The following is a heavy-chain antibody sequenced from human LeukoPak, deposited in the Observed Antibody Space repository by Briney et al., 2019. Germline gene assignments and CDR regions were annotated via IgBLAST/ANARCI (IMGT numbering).Heavy chain of an antibody. CDR1: GFTFDDYA. CDR2: ISWNSGSI. CDR3: APKGRNDAFDI. V-gene: IGHV3-9*03. J-gene: IGHJ3*02. Sequence: GGSLRLSCAASGFTFDDYAMHWVRQAPGKGLEWVSGISWNSGSIGYADSVKGRFTISRDNAKNSLYLQMNSLRAEDMALYYCAPKGRNDAFDIWGQGTMVTVSS.